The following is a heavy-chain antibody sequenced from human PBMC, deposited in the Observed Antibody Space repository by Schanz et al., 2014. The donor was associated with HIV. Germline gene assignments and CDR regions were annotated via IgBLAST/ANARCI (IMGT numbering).Heavy chain of an antibody. D-gene: IGHD3-16*01. V-gene: IGHV3-48*02. Sequence: EVHLVESGGGLIKPGRSLRLSCTASGFTFGDYAMSWFRQAPGKGLEWVSYINSRSSTRYYADSVKGRFTISRDNAKNSLYLQINSLRDEDTAVYYCARPGDYDPPINYYLDYWGQGTLVTVSS. CDR1: GFTFGDYA. CDR2: INSRSSTR. CDR3: ARPGDYDPPINYYLDY. J-gene: IGHJ4*02.